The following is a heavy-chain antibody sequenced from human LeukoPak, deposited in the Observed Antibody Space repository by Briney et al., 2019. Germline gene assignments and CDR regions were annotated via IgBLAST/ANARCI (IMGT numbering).Heavy chain of an antibody. D-gene: IGHD4-23*01. J-gene: IGHJ6*02. CDR3: ARDVGVYGGNSYYYYYYGMDV. CDR2: LWYDGSNK. Sequence: GGSLRLSCAASGFTFSSYGMHWVRQAPGKGLEWVAVLWYDGSNKYYADSVKGRFTISRDNSKNTLYLQMNSLSAEDTAVYYCARDVGVYGGNSYYYYYYGMDVWGQGTPVTVSS. CDR1: GFTFSSYG. V-gene: IGHV3-33*01.